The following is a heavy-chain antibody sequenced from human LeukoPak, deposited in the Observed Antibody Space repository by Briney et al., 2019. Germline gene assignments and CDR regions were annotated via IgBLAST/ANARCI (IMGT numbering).Heavy chain of an antibody. J-gene: IGHJ4*02. D-gene: IGHD3-10*01. CDR3: AEGAGGSYGLYYFDY. Sequence: GGSLRLSCAASGFPFSSYAMSWFRQTPGRGLEWVSSIIASGGTTYYADPVKGRFTISRDNSKNTVYLQMNTLRAEDTAVYYCAEGAGGSYGLYYFDYWGQGALVTVSS. V-gene: IGHV3-23*01. CDR2: IIASGGTT. CDR1: GFPFSSYA.